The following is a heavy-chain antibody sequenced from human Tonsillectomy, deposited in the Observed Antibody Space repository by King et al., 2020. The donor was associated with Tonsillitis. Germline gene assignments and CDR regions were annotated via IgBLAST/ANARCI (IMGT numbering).Heavy chain of an antibody. CDR2: IYYSGST. D-gene: IGHD3-3*01. J-gene: IGHJ3*02. Sequence: VQLQESGPGLVKPSETLSLTCTVSGGSISSYYWSWIRQPPGKGLEWCGYIYYSGSTNYNPSLKSRVTISVDTSKNQFSLKLSSVTAADTALYYCARALPDYDFWSGYYTDAFDIWGQGTMVTVSS. CDR3: ARALPDYDFWSGYYTDAFDI. CDR1: GGSISSYY. V-gene: IGHV4-59*01.